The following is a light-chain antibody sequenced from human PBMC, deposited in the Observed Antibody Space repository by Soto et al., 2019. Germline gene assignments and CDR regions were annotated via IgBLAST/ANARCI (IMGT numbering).Light chain of an antibody. CDR3: QEYSGYSIT. CDR1: QSVSAW. V-gene: IGKV1-5*03. Sequence: DIQMTQSPSTLSASVGDRVTITCRASQSVSAWLARYQQKPGKAPNLLIYEASRLESGVPSRFSGSGSGTEFTLTISSLQPEDFATYYCQEYSGYSITFGGGTKVEIK. J-gene: IGKJ4*01. CDR2: EAS.